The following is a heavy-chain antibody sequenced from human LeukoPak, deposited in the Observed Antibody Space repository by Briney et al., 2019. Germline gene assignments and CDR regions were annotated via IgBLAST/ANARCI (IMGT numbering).Heavy chain of an antibody. V-gene: IGHV1-24*01. D-gene: IGHD6-13*01. CDR1: GGTFSSYA. CDR3: ATDIGVAAAPLEIYYYGMDV. CDR2: FDPEDGET. Sequence: ASVKVSCKASGGTFSSYAISWVRQASGQGLEWMGGFDPEDGETIYAQKFQGRVTMTEDTSTDTAYMELSSLRSEDTAVYYCATDIGVAAAPLEIYYYGMDVWGQGTTVTVSS. J-gene: IGHJ6*02.